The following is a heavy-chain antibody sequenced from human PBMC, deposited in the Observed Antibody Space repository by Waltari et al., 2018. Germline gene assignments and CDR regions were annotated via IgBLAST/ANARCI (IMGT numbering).Heavy chain of an antibody. CDR3: ARSDTIFGAGYAFDI. Sequence: QVQLQESGPGLVKPSETLSLTCTVSGGSISSYYWSWIRQPPGKGLEWIGYIYYSGSTNYNPSLKSRVTISVDTSKNQFSLKLSSVTAADTAVYYCARSDTIFGAGYAFDIWGQGTMVTVSS. V-gene: IGHV4-59*01. J-gene: IGHJ3*02. CDR1: GGSISSYY. CDR2: IYYSGST. D-gene: IGHD3-3*01.